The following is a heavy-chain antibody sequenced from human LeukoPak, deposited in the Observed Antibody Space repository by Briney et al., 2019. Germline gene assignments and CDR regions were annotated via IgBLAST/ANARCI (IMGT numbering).Heavy chain of an antibody. Sequence: PGGSLRLACAASGFTFSSYSMNWVRQAPGKGLEWVSSISSSSSYIYYADSVKGRFTISRDNAKNSLYLQMNSLRAEDTAVYYCARSKEGAFDIWGQGTMVTVSS. CDR3: ARSKEGAFDI. CDR2: ISSSSSYI. V-gene: IGHV3-21*01. CDR1: GFTFSSYS. J-gene: IGHJ3*02.